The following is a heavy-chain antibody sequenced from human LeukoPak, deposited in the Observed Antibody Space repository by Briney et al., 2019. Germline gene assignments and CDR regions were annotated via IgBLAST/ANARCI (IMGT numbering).Heavy chain of an antibody. Sequence: SSETLSLTCTVSGGSISSYYWSWIRQPAGKGLEWIGRIYTSGSTNYNPSLKSRVTMSVDTSKNQFSLKLSSVTAADTAVYYCARDRDSSSWMPLDAFDIWDQGTMVTVSS. CDR1: GGSISSYY. V-gene: IGHV4-4*07. D-gene: IGHD6-13*01. J-gene: IGHJ3*02. CDR3: ARDRDSSSWMPLDAFDI. CDR2: IYTSGST.